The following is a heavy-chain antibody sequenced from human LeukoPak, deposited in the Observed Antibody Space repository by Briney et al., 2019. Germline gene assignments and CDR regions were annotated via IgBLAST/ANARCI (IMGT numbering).Heavy chain of an antibody. CDR2: ISGSGGST. J-gene: IGHJ4*02. V-gene: IGHV3-23*01. D-gene: IGHD3-16*02. Sequence: PGGSLRLSCAASGLTFSSYAMSWVRQAPGKGLEWVSAISGSGGSTYYADSVKGRFTISRDNSKNTLYLQMNSLRAEDTAVYYCAKGRRAMITFGGVIAYWGQGTLVTVSS. CDR3: AKGRRAMITFGGVIAY. CDR1: GLTFSSYA.